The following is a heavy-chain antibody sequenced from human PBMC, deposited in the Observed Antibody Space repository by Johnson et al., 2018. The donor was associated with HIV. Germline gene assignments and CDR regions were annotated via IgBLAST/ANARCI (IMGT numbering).Heavy chain of an antibody. CDR3: AREPIREVGGAFDI. V-gene: IGHV3-30*03. J-gene: IGHJ3*02. D-gene: IGHD1-26*01. Sequence: QVQLVESGGGVVQPGRSLRLSCAASGFTFSSYGMHWVRQAPGKGLEWVAVISYDGSNKYYADSVKGRFTISRDNSKNTLFLQMNSLRPEDTAVYYCAREPIREVGGAFDIWGQGTMVTVSS. CDR1: GFTFSSYG. CDR2: ISYDGSNK.